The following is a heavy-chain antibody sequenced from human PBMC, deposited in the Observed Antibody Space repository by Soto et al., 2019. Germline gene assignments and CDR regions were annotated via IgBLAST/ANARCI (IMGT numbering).Heavy chain of an antibody. J-gene: IGHJ4*02. D-gene: IGHD2-2*01. V-gene: IGHV3-23*01. CDR3: AKDQSGQLLWNGGYFDY. CDR2: ISWNSGST. Sequence: GGSLRLSCAASGFTFDDYAMHWVRQAPGKGLEWVSGISWNSGSTYYADSVKGRFTIPRDNSKNTLYLQMNSLRAEDTAVYYCAKDQSGQLLWNGGYFDYWGQGTLVTVSS. CDR1: GFTFDDYA.